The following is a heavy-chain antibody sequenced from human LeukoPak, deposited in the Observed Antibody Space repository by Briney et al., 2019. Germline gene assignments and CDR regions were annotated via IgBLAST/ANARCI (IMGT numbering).Heavy chain of an antibody. CDR3: AKANSGWDVFDY. CDR1: GFTFSSYE. Sequence: GGSLRLSCAASGFTFSSYEMNWVRQAPGKGLEWVSYISSSGSTIYYADSVKGRFTISRDNAKNTLYLQMNTLRAEDTAVYYCAKANSGWDVFDYWGQGTLVTVFS. V-gene: IGHV3-48*03. D-gene: IGHD6-19*01. J-gene: IGHJ4*02. CDR2: ISSSGSTI.